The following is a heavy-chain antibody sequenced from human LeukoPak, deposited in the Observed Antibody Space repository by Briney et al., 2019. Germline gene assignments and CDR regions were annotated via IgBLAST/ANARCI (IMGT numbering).Heavy chain of an antibody. Sequence: SETLSLTCAVYGGSFSGYYWSWIRQPPGKGLEWIGEINHSGSTNYNPSLKSRVTISVDTSKNQFSLKLSSVTAADTAVYYCARGHCSSTSCPALTNQYNWFDPWGQGTLVTVSS. V-gene: IGHV4-34*01. CDR3: ARGHCSSTSCPALTNQYNWFDP. CDR1: GGSFSGYY. J-gene: IGHJ5*02. CDR2: INHSGST. D-gene: IGHD2-2*01.